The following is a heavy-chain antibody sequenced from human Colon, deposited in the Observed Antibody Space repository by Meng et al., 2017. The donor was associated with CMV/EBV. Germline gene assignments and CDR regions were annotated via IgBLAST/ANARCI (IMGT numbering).Heavy chain of an antibody. CDR1: LIFSNYA. CDR2: ISYDGSDK. V-gene: IGHV3-30*03. Sequence: LIFSNYAFHWVRQAPSKGLEWLAVISYDGSDKYHADSVKGRFTISRDNSKKTLYLQMNSLRAADTAVYYCAIIYNFDSSGYDDFDHWGQGTLVTVSS. J-gene: IGHJ4*02. CDR3: AIIYNFDSSGYDDFDH. D-gene: IGHD3-22*01.